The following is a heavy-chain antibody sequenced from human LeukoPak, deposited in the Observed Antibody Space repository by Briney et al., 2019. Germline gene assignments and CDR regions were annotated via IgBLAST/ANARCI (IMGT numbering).Heavy chain of an antibody. CDR1: GGSISSYY. J-gene: IGHJ6*03. Sequence: SETLSLTCTVSGGSISSYYWSWIRQPPGKGLEWIGDIYYSGSTNYNPSLKSRVTISVDTSKNQFSLKLSSVTASDTAVYYCARVNWDIVVVPVVYYYYMDVWGKGTTVTVSS. D-gene: IGHD2-2*01. CDR2: IYYSGST. CDR3: ARVNWDIVVVPVVYYYYMDV. V-gene: IGHV4-59*12.